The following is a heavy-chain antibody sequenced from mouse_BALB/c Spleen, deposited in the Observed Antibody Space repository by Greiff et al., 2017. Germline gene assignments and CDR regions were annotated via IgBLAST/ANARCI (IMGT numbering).Heavy chain of an antibody. D-gene: IGHD2-4*01. CDR3: ARDGDYEGGY. J-gene: IGHJ4*01. V-gene: IGHV5-4*02. CDR1: GFTFSDYY. Sequence: EVKLVESGGGLVKPGGSLKLSCAASGFTFSDYYMYWVRQTPEKRLEWVATISVGGSYTYYPDSVKGRFTISRDNAKNNLYLQMSSLKSEDTAMYYCARDGDYEGGYWGQGTSVTVSS. CDR2: ISVGGSYT.